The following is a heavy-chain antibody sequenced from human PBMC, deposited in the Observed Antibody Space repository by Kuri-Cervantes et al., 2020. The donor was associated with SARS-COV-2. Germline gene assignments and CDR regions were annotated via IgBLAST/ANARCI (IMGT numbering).Heavy chain of an antibody. J-gene: IGHJ4*02. D-gene: IGHD6-13*01. CDR2: ISSNGGST. Sequence: LSLTCAASGFTFSSYAMHWVRQAPGKGLEYVSAISSNGGSTYYADSVKGRFTISRDNSKNTLYLQMSSLRAEDTAAYYCVKSSYGGSSSWPDYWGQGTLVTVSS. CDR3: VKSSYGGSSSWPDY. V-gene: IGHV3-64D*06. CDR1: GFTFSSYA.